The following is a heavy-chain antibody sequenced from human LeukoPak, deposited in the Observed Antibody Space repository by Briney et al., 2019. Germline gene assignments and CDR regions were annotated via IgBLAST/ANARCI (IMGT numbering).Heavy chain of an antibody. J-gene: IGHJ4*02. CDR2: IIPIFGTA. D-gene: IGHD3-10*02. V-gene: IGHV1-69*05. CDR1: GGTFSSYA. Sequence: EASVKVSCKASGGTFSSYAISWVRQAPGQGLEWMGRIIPIFGTANYAQKFQGRVTITTDESTSTAYMELSSLRSEDTAVYYCAKEGRMLGELTPNYFDFWGQGTLVTVSS. CDR3: AKEGRMLGELTPNYFDF.